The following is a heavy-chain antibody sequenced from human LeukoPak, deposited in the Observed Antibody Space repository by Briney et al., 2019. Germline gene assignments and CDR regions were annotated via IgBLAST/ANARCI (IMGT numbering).Heavy chain of an antibody. Sequence: ASVKVSCKASGYTFTGYYMHWVRQAPGQGLEWMGWINPNSGGTNYAQKFQGRVTMTEDTSTDTAYMELSSLRSEDTAVYYCATDSSGWLYFDYWGQGTLVTVSS. CDR3: ATDSSGWLYFDY. D-gene: IGHD6-19*01. CDR2: INPNSGGT. J-gene: IGHJ4*02. CDR1: GYTFTGYY. V-gene: IGHV1-2*02.